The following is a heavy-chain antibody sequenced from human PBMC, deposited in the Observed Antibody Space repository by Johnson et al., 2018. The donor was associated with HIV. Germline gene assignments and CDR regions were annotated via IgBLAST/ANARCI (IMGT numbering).Heavy chain of an antibody. J-gene: IGHJ3*02. CDR1: GFTFSSYA. CDR3: ARDGGIGSTREDAFDI. CDR2: ISFDKHNK. V-gene: IGHV3-30*04. Sequence: QVQLVESGGGVVQPGRSLRLSCAASGFTFSSYAMHWVRQATGKGLEWVAVISFDKHNKYCADSVKGRFTISRDTSKNTLYLQMNSLRAEDTAVYYCARDGGIGSTREDAFDIWGQGTMVIVSS. D-gene: IGHD2-2*01.